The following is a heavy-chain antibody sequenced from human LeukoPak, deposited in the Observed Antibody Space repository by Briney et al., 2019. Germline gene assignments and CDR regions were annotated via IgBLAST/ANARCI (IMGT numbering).Heavy chain of an antibody. CDR2: IYHSGST. V-gene: IGHV4-38-2*02. CDR1: GYSISSCYN. D-gene: IGHD3-10*01. J-gene: IGHJ5*01. Sequence: SETLSLTCTVSGYSISSCYNWGLIRQPPGEVLEWTGSIYHSGSTYYNPSLKSRFTISIDTAKNQLSLHLSSVTAEDTAVYYWARRPRGVIMKRWFDSWGQGTLVTVSS. CDR3: ARRPRGVIMKRWFDS.